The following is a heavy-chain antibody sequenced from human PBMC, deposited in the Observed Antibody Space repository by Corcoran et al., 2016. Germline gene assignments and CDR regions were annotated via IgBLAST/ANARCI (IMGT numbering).Heavy chain of an antibody. Sequence: QVQLVQSGAEVKKPGASVKVSCKASGYTFTSYGISWVRQATGQGLEWMGWISAYNGNTHYAQKLQGRVTMTTDTSTSTAYMELRILRSDDTSVYYFARKCLHYVLRFFDWAYFCYCGQGTLVSVSS. CDR2: ISAYNGNT. CDR3: ARKCLHYVLRFFDWAYFCY. J-gene: IGHJ4*02. V-gene: IGHV1-18*01. CDR1: GYTFTSYG. D-gene: IGHD3-3*01.